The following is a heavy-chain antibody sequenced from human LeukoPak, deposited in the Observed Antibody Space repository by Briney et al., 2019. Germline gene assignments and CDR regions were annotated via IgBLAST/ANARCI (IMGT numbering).Heavy chain of an antibody. J-gene: IGHJ4*02. CDR2: IRSKAYGGTT. CDR1: GFTFGDYA. Sequence: GGSLRLSCTASGFTFGDYAMSWFRQAPGKGLEWVGFIRSKAYGGTTEYAASVKRRFTISRDDSKSIAYLQMNSLKTEDTAVYYCTRDFLGDTYYYDSSGYYYFDYWGQGTLVTVSS. CDR3: TRDFLGDTYYYDSSGYYYFDY. V-gene: IGHV3-49*03. D-gene: IGHD3-22*01.